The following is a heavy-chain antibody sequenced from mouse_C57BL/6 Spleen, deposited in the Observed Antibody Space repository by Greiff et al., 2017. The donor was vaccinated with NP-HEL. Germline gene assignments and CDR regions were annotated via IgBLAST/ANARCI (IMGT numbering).Heavy chain of an antibody. CDR1: GYTFTDYE. V-gene: IGHV1-15*01. J-gene: IGHJ2*01. Sequence: VKLMESGAELVRPGASVTLSCKASGYTFTDYEMHWVKQTPVHGLEWIGAIDPETGGTAYNQKFKGKAILTADKSSSTAYMELRSLTSEDSAVYYCTREGDDGYYFDYWGQGTTLTVSS. CDR2: IDPETGGT. D-gene: IGHD2-12*01. CDR3: TREGDDGYYFDY.